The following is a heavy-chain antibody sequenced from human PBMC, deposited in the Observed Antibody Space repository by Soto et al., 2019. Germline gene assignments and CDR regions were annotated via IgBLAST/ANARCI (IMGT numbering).Heavy chain of an antibody. D-gene: IGHD6-19*01. J-gene: IGHJ6*02. CDR3: ARCPSGSAFYYYGMDV. V-gene: IGHV3-30-3*01. CDR2: ISFDGSNR. CDR1: GFTFSSYA. Sequence: QVQLVESGGGVVQPGRSLRLSCAASGFTFSSYAVHWVRQAPGKGLEWVAAISFDGSNRYYADSLKGRFTISRDNSKNTLYLQVNSLRPEDTAVYYCARCPSGSAFYYYGMDVWGPGTAVTVSS.